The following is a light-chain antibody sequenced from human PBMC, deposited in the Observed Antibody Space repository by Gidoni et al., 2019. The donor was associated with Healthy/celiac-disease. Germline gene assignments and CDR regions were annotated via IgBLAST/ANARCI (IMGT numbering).Light chain of an antibody. CDR2: DES. Sequence: DIALTQSPATLSLSPGERATLSCRASQSVSSYLAWYQQTPGQAPRLLIYDESKRAHGIPARFSGSGSGTEFTLNISSLEPEDFAVYYCQQRSNWPYTFGQGTKLEIK. CDR3: QQRSNWPYT. CDR1: QSVSSY. V-gene: IGKV3-11*01. J-gene: IGKJ2*01.